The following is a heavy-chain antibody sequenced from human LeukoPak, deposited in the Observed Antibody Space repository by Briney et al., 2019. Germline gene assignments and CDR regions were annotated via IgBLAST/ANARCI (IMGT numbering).Heavy chain of an antibody. CDR2: ISAYNGNT. D-gene: IGHD6-19*01. V-gene: IGHV1-18*01. Sequence: ASVKLSCKASGYTFTSYGISWVRQAPGQGLEWMGWISAYNGNTNYAQKLQGRVTMTTDTSTSTAYMELRSLRSDDTAVYYCARDIAEQWLVRKYYFDYWGQGTLVTVSS. J-gene: IGHJ4*02. CDR3: ARDIAEQWLVRKYYFDY. CDR1: GYTFTSYG.